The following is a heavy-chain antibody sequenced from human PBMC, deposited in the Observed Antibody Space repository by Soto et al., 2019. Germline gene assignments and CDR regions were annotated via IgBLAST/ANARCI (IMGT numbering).Heavy chain of an antibody. CDR1: GYTFTGDY. J-gene: IGHJ4*02. CDR2: INPNSGGT. D-gene: IGHD3-9*01. Sequence: ASVNVSGKASGYTFTGDYMHWVRQAPGQGLEWIGWINPNSGGTNYAQKFQGRVTMTRDTSISTAYMELSRLRSDDTAVYYCARGELRYFDWLCSPIGYWGQGTLVNVSS. CDR3: ARGELRYFDWLCSPIGY. V-gene: IGHV1-2*02.